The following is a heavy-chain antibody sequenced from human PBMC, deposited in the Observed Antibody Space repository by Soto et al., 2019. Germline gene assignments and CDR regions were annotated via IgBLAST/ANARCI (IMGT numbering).Heavy chain of an antibody. V-gene: IGHV3-30-3*01. CDR2: ISYDGSNK. Sequence: QVQLVESGGGVVQPGRSLRLSCAASGFTFSSYAMHWVRQAPGKGLEWVAVISYDGSNKYYADSVKGRFTISRDNSKNTLYLQMNSPRAEDTAVYYCARPLWRDDYNCGYFDLWGRGTLVTVSS. J-gene: IGHJ2*01. CDR3: ARPLWRDDYNCGYFDL. CDR1: GFTFSSYA. D-gene: IGHD4-4*01.